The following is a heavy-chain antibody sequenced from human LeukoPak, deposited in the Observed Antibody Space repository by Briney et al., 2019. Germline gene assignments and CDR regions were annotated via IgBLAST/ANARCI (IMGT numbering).Heavy chain of an antibody. Sequence: SETLSLTCTVSGGSMNSYYWSWVRQPPGKGLEWIAYIYYLGSTNYNPSLKSRVTISVDTSKNQFSLKLSSVTAADTAVYYCARDSGYGYGYWGQGTLVTVSS. D-gene: IGHD5-18*01. V-gene: IGHV4-59*01. CDR3: ARDSGYGYGY. CDR2: IYYLGST. CDR1: GGSMNSYY. J-gene: IGHJ4*02.